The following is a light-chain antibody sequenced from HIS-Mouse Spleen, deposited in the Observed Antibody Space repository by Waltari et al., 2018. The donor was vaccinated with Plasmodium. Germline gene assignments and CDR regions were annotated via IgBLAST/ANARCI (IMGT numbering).Light chain of an antibody. CDR1: ALPTKY. V-gene: IGLV3-10*01. J-gene: IGLJ3*02. CDR2: EDS. CDR3: YSTDSSGNHRV. Sequence: SYELTQPPSVSVSPGQQARITCAGDALPTKYAYWYQKKSGQAPVLVIYEDSKRPSGIPERFSGSSSGTMATLTISGAQVEDEADYYCYSTDSSGNHRVFGGGTKLTVL.